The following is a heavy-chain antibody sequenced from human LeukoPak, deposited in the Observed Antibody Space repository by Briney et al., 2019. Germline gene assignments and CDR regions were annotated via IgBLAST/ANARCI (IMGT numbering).Heavy chain of an antibody. V-gene: IGHV3-23*01. CDR2: ISGSGGST. Sequence: PGGSLRLSCAASGFTFSSYAMSWVRQAPGKGLEWVSAISGSGGSTYYADSVKGRFTISRDNSKNTLYLQMNSLRAEDTAVYYCAKDYYDILTGRSYYFDYWGQGTLVTVSS. J-gene: IGHJ4*02. CDR1: GFTFSSYA. CDR3: AKDYYDILTGRSYYFDY. D-gene: IGHD3-9*01.